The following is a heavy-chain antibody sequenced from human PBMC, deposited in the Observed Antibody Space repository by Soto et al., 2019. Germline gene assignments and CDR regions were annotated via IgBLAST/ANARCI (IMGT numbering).Heavy chain of an antibody. D-gene: IGHD6-6*01. CDR2: IFHDGTA. Sequence: ASETLSLTCAVSGVSLTSGNWWTWVRQSPQRGLEYIGEIFHDGTANYYPSFERRVAMSVDTSRNQFSQKLTSLTAADTAVYFCGRLVYATRLNYVSFDFWGPGALVTVSS. CDR1: GVSLTSGNW. J-gene: IGHJ4*02. V-gene: IGHV4-4*02. CDR3: GRLVYATRLNYVSFDF.